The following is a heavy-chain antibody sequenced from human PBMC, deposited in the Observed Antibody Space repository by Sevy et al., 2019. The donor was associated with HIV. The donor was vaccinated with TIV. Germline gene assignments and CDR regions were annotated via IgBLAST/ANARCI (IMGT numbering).Heavy chain of an antibody. CDR2: IRYDGSNK. V-gene: IGHV3-30*02. J-gene: IGHJ4*02. CDR1: GFTFSSYG. CDR3: AKDPLTRYYFDY. Sequence: GGSLRLSCAASGFTFSSYGMHWVRQAPGKGLEWEAFIRYDGSNKYYADSVKGRFTISRDNSKNTLYLQMNSLRAEDTAVYYCAKDPLTRYYFDYWGQGTLVTVSS.